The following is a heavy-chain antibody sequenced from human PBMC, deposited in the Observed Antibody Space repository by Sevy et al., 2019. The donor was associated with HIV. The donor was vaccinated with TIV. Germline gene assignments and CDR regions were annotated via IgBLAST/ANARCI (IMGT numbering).Heavy chain of an antibody. CDR1: GFSFSYYG. J-gene: IGHJ6*02. D-gene: IGHD1-26*01. Sequence: GGSLRLSCMGSGFSFSYYGIHWVRQFPGKGLDWVALISHDGINEYYADAVKGRFTISRDNSKNTVYLEMNSLRNEDTAIYFCANAYSGSYSHSYLYALDVWGQGTTVTVSS. CDR3: ANAYSGSYSHSYLYALDV. CDR2: ISHDGINE. V-gene: IGHV3-30*18.